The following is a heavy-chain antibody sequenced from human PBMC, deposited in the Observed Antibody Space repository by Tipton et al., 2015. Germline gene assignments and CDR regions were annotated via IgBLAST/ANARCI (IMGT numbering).Heavy chain of an antibody. CDR1: GFTFSDYG. D-gene: IGHD4-17*01. CDR3: ARDDGDGYSEY. V-gene: IGHV3-33*01. CDR2: IWYDGSNK. Sequence: SLRLSCAASGFTFSDYGMRWVRQAPGKGLEWVALIWYDGSNKYYADSVKGRFTISRDNSRNTLYLQMNSLRAEDTAVFYCARDDGDGYSEYWGQGTLVTVSS. J-gene: IGHJ4*02.